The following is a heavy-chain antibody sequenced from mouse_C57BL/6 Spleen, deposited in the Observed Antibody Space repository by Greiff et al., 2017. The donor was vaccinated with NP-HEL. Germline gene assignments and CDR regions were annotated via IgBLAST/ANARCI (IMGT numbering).Heavy chain of an antibody. Sequence: EVQRVESGGGLVQPGGSLSLSCAASGFTFTDYYMSWVRQPPGKALEWLGFIRNKANGYTTEYSASVKGRFTISRDNSQSILYLQMNALRAEDSATYYCARYDCEGFAYWGQGTLVTVSA. CDR3: ARYDCEGFAY. J-gene: IGHJ3*01. V-gene: IGHV7-3*01. CDR1: GFTFTDYY. CDR2: IRNKANGYTT.